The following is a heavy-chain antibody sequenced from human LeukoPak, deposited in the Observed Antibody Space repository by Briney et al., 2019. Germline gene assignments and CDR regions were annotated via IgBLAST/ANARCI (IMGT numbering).Heavy chain of an antibody. Sequence: ASVKVSCKASGYTFTGYYMHWVRQAPGQGLEWMGRISPNSGGTNYAQKFQGRVTMTRDTSISTAYMELSRLRSDDTAVYYCARGSVVPAAINWFDPWGQGTLVTVSS. D-gene: IGHD2-2*01. V-gene: IGHV1-2*06. CDR1: GYTFTGYY. CDR2: ISPNSGGT. J-gene: IGHJ5*02. CDR3: ARGSVVPAAINWFDP.